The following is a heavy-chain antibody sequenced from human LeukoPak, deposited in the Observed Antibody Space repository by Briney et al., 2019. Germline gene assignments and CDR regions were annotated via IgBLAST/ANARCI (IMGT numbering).Heavy chain of an antibody. Sequence: SETLSLTCTVSGAFISSSSYYWGWIRQPPGKGLEWIGSIYYSGSTYYKPSFKSRVTISIDPSNNHFSLKLRSVTAADTAVYYCARRGYSYIRAPYDYWGQGILVTVSS. CDR1: GAFISSSSYY. CDR2: IYYSGST. CDR3: ARRGYSYIRAPYDY. D-gene: IGHD5-18*01. J-gene: IGHJ4*02. V-gene: IGHV4-39*02.